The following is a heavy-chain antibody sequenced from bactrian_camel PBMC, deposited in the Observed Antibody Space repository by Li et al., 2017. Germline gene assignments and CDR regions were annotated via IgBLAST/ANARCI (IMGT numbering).Heavy chain of an antibody. CDR3: AKDRTVVAGTNVWAYND. V-gene: IGHV3S40*01. D-gene: IGHD6*01. CDR2: INGNGGNP. Sequence: VQLVESGGGLVHPGGSLRLSCATSGFTFSRCVMTWVRQAPGKGLEWVSVINGNGGNPYYAHSVKGQFTISRDNAKNTLYLQLNSLKTDDTAMYYCAKDRTVVAGTNVWAYNDWGQGTQVTVS. J-gene: IGHJ4*01. CDR1: GFTFSRCV.